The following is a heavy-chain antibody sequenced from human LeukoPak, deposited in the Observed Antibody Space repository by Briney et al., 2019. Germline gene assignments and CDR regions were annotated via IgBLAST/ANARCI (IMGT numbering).Heavy chain of an antibody. J-gene: IGHJ5*02. CDR3: ARDRAGRRSSWVEFDL. CDR2: IYDDGGT. CDR1: GFTVTSTH. V-gene: IGHV3-53*05. D-gene: IGHD3-10*01. Sequence: GSLSLSCTVSGFTVTSTHMDWVRPAPGKGPEWVALIYDDGGTVYADSVKGRFTISRDNSKNMVYLQMNSLRPEDSAVYYCARDRAGRRSSWVEFDLWGQGTLVTVSS.